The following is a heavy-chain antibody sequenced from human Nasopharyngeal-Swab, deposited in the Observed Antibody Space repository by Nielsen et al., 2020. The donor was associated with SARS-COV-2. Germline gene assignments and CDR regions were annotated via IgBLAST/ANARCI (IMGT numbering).Heavy chain of an antibody. CDR3: ASARTAYYYYYMDV. CDR1: GFTFSSYG. Sequence: GESLKISCAASGFTFSSYGMHWVRQAPGKGLVWVSRINSDGSSTSYADSVKGRFTISRDNAKNTLYLQMNSLRAEDTAVYYCASARTAYYYYYMDVWGKGTTVTVSS. J-gene: IGHJ6*03. V-gene: IGHV3-74*01. CDR2: INSDGSST.